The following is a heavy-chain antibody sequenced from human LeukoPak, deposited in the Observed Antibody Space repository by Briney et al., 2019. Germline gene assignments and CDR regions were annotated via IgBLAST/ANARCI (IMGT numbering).Heavy chain of an antibody. CDR1: GFTFSSYS. V-gene: IGHV3-48*04. Sequence: GGSLRLSCAASGFTFSSYSMNWVRQAPGKGLEWVSYISSGSSTIYYADSVKGRFTISRDNAKNSLYLQMNSLRAEDTAVYYCASRGWELMAPDSWGQGTLVTVSS. D-gene: IGHD1-26*01. CDR3: ASRGWELMAPDS. J-gene: IGHJ4*02. CDR2: ISSGSSTI.